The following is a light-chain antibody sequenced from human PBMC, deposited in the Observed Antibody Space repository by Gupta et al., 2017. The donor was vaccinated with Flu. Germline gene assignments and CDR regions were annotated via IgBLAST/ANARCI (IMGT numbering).Light chain of an antibody. J-gene: IGLJ1*01. Sequence: GTSSDVGGYNYVSWYQQHPGKAPKLMIYEVSNRPSGVSNRFSGSKSGNTASLTISGLQAEDEADYYCSSYTSSIYVFGTGTKVTVL. CDR1: SSDVGGYNY. CDR2: EVS. CDR3: SSYTSSIYV. V-gene: IGLV2-14*01.